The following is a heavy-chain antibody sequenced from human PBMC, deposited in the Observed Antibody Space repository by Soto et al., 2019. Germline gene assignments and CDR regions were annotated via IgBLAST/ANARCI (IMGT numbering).Heavy chain of an antibody. V-gene: IGHV1-46*01. CDR3: AREYPSTYYFDS. J-gene: IGHJ4*02. Sequence: ASVKVSCKASGFTFSSYFMHWFRQAPGQGLQWVGIIKPSGGITDYAQEFQDKVTMTRDTSTSTVYMELSSLTSADTAVYYCAREYPSTYYFDSWGKGTLVTVSS. CDR2: IKPSGGIT. CDR1: GFTFSSYF.